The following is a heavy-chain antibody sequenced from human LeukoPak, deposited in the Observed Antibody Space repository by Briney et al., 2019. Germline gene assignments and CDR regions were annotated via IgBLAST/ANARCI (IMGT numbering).Heavy chain of an antibody. D-gene: IGHD2-2*02. V-gene: IGHV3-23*01. CDR3: AKTAPAAISWFDP. CDR2: ISGSRGST. CDR1: GFTFSGYA. J-gene: IGHJ5*02. Sequence: GGSLRLSCAASGFTFSGYAMTWVRQTPGKGLEWVSAISGSRGSTYYVDSVKGRFTISRDNAKNSVYLQMNSLRAEDTAVYFCAKTAPAAISWFDPWGQGTLVTVSS.